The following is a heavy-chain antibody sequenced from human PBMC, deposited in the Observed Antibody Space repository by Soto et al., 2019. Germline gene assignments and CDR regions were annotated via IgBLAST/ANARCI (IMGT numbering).Heavy chain of an antibody. CDR1: GVSFSGYC. V-gene: IGHV4-34*01. CDR3: ANFGSTSTWFDP. J-gene: IGHJ5*02. CDR2: INHSGSA. Sequence: SETLSLTCAVYGVSFSGYCWSWIRQPPGKGLEWIGEINHSGSANYNPSLKSRVTISVDTSKNQFSLDLSSVTAADTAVYYCANFGSTSTWFDPWGQGTLVTVSS. D-gene: IGHD2-2*01.